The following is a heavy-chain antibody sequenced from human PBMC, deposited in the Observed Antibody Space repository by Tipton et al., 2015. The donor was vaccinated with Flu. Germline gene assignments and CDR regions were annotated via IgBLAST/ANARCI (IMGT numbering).Heavy chain of an antibody. CDR3: ARMLEMVSIGGFYFDY. Sequence: TLSLTCTVSGDSLSTYYWSWIRQPPGKGLEWIGYIYYTGGATYNPSLKSRVNISVDRSKNQFSLRLTSVTAADTAVYYCARMLEMVSIGGFYFDYWGQGTLVPVS. CDR1: GDSLSTYY. J-gene: IGHJ4*02. CDR2: IYYTGGA. D-gene: IGHD5-24*01. V-gene: IGHV4-59*01.